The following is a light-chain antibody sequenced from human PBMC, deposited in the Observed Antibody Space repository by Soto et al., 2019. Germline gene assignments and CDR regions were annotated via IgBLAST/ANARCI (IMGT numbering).Light chain of an antibody. V-gene: IGKV3-11*01. CDR1: QSVSSY. CDR2: DAS. J-gene: IGKJ1*01. Sequence: EIVLTQSPATLSLSPGERATLSCRASQSVSSYLAWYQQKPGQAPRLLIYDASTRATGIPARFSGSGSGTEFTLTIDSLQPEDFAVYYCQQYNKWRTFGQGTKVDIK. CDR3: QQYNKWRT.